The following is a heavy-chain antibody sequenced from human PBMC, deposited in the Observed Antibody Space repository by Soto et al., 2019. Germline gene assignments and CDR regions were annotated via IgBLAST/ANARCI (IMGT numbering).Heavy chain of an antibody. V-gene: IGHV4-59*01. CDR1: GGSISSYY. CDR3: ARDRNLAGYFDY. Sequence: QVQLQESGPGLVKPSETLSLTCTVSGGSISSYYWSWIRQPPGKGLEWIGYIYYSGSTNYNPSLKSRATKPADTPKTQLSPKPSSVTAADTAVYYWARDRNLAGYFDYWGQGTLVTVSS. CDR2: IYYSGST. D-gene: IGHD6-13*01. J-gene: IGHJ4*02.